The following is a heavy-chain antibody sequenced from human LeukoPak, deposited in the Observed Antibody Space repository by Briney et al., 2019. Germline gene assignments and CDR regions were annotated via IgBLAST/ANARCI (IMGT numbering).Heavy chain of an antibody. D-gene: IGHD3-10*01. V-gene: IGHV3-73*01. CDR2: IRCKANSYAT. J-gene: IGHJ6*04. Sequence: GGSLRLSCAASRFTFSGSAMHWVRQASGKGLEWVGRIRCKANSYATAYAPSVKGRFTISRDDSKITAYLQMNSLNTEDPAVYYCTRLTVRGVNGPHNGMDVWGKGTTVTVSS. CDR3: TRLTVRGVNGPHNGMDV. CDR1: RFTFSGSA.